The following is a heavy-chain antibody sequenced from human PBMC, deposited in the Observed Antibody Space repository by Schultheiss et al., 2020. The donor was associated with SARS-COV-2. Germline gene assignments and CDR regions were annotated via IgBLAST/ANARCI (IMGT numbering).Heavy chain of an antibody. D-gene: IGHD3-3*01. Sequence: GGSLRLSCAASGFTVSSNYMSWVRQAPGKGLEWASVIYSGGSTYYADSVKGRFTISRDNSKNTLYLQMNSLRAEDTAVYYCARVRSGYWFDPWGQGTLVTVSS. CDR1: GFTVSSNY. CDR2: IYSGGST. CDR3: ARVRSGYWFDP. J-gene: IGHJ5*02. V-gene: IGHV3-66*01.